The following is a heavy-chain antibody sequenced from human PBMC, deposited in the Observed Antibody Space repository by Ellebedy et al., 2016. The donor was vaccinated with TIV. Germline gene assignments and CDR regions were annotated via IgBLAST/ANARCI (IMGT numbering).Heavy chain of an antibody. V-gene: IGHV3-30*18. D-gene: IGHD1-26*01. J-gene: IGHJ6*02. CDR3: AKGSLISGSYNYYYGMDV. CDR2: ISYDGSNK. CDR1: GFTFSSYG. Sequence: GESLKISXAASGFTFSSYGMHWVRQAPGKGLEWVAVISYDGSNKYYADSVKGRFTISRDNSKNTLYLQMNSLRAEDTAVYYCAKGSLISGSYNYYYGMDVWGQGTTVTVSS.